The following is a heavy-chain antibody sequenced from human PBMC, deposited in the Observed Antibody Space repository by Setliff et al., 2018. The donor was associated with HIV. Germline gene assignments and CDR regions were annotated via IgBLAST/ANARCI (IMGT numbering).Heavy chain of an antibody. D-gene: IGHD2-15*01. Sequence: SETLSLTCTVSGGSISSGSYYWNWIRQPAGKGLEWIGRIYTSGSTNYNPSLKSRVTISVDTSKNQFSLKLSSVTAADTAVYYCARNPCSGGSCPDAFDIWGQGTMVTVSS. CDR1: GGSISSGSYY. CDR2: IYTSGST. CDR3: ARNPCSGGSCPDAFDI. J-gene: IGHJ3*02. V-gene: IGHV4-61*02.